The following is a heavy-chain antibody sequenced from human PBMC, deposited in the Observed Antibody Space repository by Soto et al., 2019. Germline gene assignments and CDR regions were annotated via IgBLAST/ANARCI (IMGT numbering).Heavy chain of an antibody. CDR1: GFIFSTYG. Sequence: QVQLVESGGGVVQPGGSLRLSCATSGFIFSTYGMQWVRQSPGEGLEWVAVMANDGSYQYYADSVKGRFTISRDNSKDTLYLQMNSLRAGDTAVYYCAKDIKGTGTNVIYDSWGQGSLVTVSS. V-gene: IGHV3-30*18. CDR2: MANDGSYQ. CDR3: AKDIKGTGTNVIYDS. J-gene: IGHJ4*02. D-gene: IGHD1-7*01.